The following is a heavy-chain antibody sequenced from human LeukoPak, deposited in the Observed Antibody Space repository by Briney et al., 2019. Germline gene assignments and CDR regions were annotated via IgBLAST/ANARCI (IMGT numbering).Heavy chain of an antibody. CDR1: GFTFSSYG. Sequence: PGGSLRLSCAASGFTFSSYGMHWVRQAPGKGLEWVAVISYDGSNKYYADSVKGRFTISRDNSKNTLYLQMNSLRAEDTAVCYCARETVYGSGSPGWAFDIWGQGTMVTVSS. CDR2: ISYDGSNK. CDR3: ARETVYGSGSPGWAFDI. D-gene: IGHD3-10*01. V-gene: IGHV3-30*03. J-gene: IGHJ3*02.